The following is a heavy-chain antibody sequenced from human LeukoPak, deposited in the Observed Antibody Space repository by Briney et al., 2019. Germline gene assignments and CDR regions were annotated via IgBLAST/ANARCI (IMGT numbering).Heavy chain of an antibody. V-gene: IGHV3-13*01. CDR2: IGTEDDT. D-gene: IGHD2-8*02. CDR1: GFTFRNYD. Sequence: PGGSLRLSCTASGFTFRNYDMHWVRQTTERGLEWVSGIGTEDDTFYPDSVKGRFTISRENAKNSVYLQMNSLRAGDTAVYYCTRGRFVLVPSLERWYFDLWGRGTLVTASS. CDR3: TRGRFVLVPSLERWYFDL. J-gene: IGHJ2*01.